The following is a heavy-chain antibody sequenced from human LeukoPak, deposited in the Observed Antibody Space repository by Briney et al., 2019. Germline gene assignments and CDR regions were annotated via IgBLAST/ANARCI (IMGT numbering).Heavy chain of an antibody. J-gene: IGHJ4*02. CDR2: INPNSGVT. V-gene: IGHV1-2*02. D-gene: IGHD2-2*01. Sequence: ASVKVSCKASGYTFTGYYMHGVRPAPGQGLEWMGWINPNSGVTNYAQKFQGRVTMTRDTSLSTAYMELSRRRSDEMAVYYCASSVVVPAAQFRYWGQGTLVTVSS. CDR3: ASSVVVPAAQFRY. CDR1: GYTFTGYY.